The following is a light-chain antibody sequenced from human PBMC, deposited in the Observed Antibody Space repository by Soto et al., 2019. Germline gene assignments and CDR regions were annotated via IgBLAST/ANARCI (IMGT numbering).Light chain of an antibody. CDR3: QQYYSYPRT. V-gene: IGKV1-16*01. J-gene: IGKJ1*01. CDR1: QNINNY. CDR2: AAS. Sequence: DIQMTQSPSSLSASVGYIFTISCQASQNINNYLNWYQQKPGRAPKLLVYAASTLQSGVPSRFSGSGSGTDFTLTISCLQSEDFATYYCQQYYSYPRTFGQGTKVDIK.